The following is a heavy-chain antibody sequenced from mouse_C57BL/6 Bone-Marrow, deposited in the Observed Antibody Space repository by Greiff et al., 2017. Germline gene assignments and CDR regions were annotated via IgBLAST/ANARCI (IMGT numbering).Heavy chain of an antibody. CDR3: ARSYYSNYEDAMDY. Sequence: QVQLKESGAELVRPGASVKLSCKASGYTFTDYYINWVKQRPGQGLEWIARIYPGSGNTYYNEKFKGKATLTAEKSSSTAYMQLSSLTSEDSAVYFCARSYYSNYEDAMDYWGQGTSVTVSS. CDR2: IYPGSGNT. D-gene: IGHD2-5*01. V-gene: IGHV1-76*01. CDR1: GYTFTDYY. J-gene: IGHJ4*01.